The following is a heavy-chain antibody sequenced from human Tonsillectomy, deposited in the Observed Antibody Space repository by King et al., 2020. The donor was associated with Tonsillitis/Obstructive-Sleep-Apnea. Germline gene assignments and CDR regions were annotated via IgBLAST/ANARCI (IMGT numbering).Heavy chain of an antibody. CDR2: INYSGST. D-gene: IGHD3-22*01. Sequence: VQLQQWGAGLLKPSETLSLTCAVYGGSFSGYYWSWIRQPPGKWLEWIGEINYSGSTNYNPSLKSRVTISLDTSKNQFSLNLSSVTAADTAVYYCAREYFYHSSGYYDYWGQGTLVTVSS. J-gene: IGHJ4*02. CDR3: AREYFYHSSGYYDY. V-gene: IGHV4-34*01. CDR1: GGSFSGYY.